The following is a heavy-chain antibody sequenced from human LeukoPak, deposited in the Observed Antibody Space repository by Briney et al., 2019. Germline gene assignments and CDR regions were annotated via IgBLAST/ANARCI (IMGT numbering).Heavy chain of an antibody. D-gene: IGHD6-13*01. CDR2: INHSGST. Sequence: SETLSLTCAVYGGSFSGYYWSWIRQPPGKGLEWIGEINHSGSTNYNPSLKSRVTISVDTCKNQFSLKLSSVTAADTAVYYCARDRPRAWRSSSWFDPWGQGTLVTVSS. V-gene: IGHV4-34*01. CDR3: ARDRPRAWRSSSWFDP. CDR1: GGSFSGYY. J-gene: IGHJ5*02.